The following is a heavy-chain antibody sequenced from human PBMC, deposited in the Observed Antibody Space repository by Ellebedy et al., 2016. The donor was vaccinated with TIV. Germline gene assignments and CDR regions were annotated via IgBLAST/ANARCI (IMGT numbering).Heavy chain of an antibody. J-gene: IGHJ4*02. CDR1: NGSISNYF. D-gene: IGHD5-12*01. CDR3: ARERGGNPGYMDY. V-gene: IGHV4-4*07. CDR2: IDGSGST. Sequence: MPSETLSLTCTVSNGSISNYFWSWVRQSAGNGLEWIGRIDGSGSTNYSPSLKSRVIVSVDRSKNQFSLRLTSVTAADTAVYYCARERGGNPGYMDYWGQGTLVTVSS.